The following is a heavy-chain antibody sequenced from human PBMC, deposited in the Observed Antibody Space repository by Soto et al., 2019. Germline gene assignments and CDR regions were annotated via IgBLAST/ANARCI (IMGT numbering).Heavy chain of an antibody. V-gene: IGHV3-21*06. CDR2: ISSSSSNI. CDR1: GFTFSSYS. D-gene: IGHD3-16*01. Sequence: EVQLVESGGGLVKPGGSLRLSCAASGFTFSSYSMNWVRQAPGKGLEWVSSISSSSSNIYYADAVKGRFTMSRDNAKNLVYLQMKSLGAEETAVYYCARDGGRRGGGYFDLWGRGTLVTVSS. CDR3: ARDGGRRGGGYFDL. J-gene: IGHJ2*01.